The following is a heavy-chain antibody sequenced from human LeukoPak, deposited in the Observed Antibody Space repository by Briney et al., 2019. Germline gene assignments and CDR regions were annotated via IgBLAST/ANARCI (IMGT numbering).Heavy chain of an antibody. CDR2: IKQDGSEK. V-gene: IGHV3-7*03. CDR3: ARHWSPRRDYDNNGYYDY. Sequence: GGSLRLSCAASGFTFSSYWMSWVRQAPGKGLEWVANIKQDGSEKYYVDSVKGRFTISRDNAKNSLYLQMNNLRASDTAMYYCARHWSPRRDYDNNGYYDYWGQGTLVTVSS. CDR1: GFTFSSYW. J-gene: IGHJ4*02. D-gene: IGHD3-22*01.